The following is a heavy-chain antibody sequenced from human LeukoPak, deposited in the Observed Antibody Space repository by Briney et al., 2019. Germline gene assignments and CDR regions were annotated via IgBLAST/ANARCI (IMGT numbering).Heavy chain of an antibody. Sequence: VASVKVSCKASGYTFTSYDINWVRQATGQGLEWMGWMNPNSGNTGYAQKFQGRVTITRNTSISTAYMELRSLRSDDTAVYYCARDPSVWQYSSGLYYYYYYMDVWGKGTTVTISS. D-gene: IGHD6-19*01. CDR2: MNPNSGNT. V-gene: IGHV1-8*03. J-gene: IGHJ6*03. CDR1: GYTFTSYD. CDR3: ARDPSVWQYSSGLYYYYYYMDV.